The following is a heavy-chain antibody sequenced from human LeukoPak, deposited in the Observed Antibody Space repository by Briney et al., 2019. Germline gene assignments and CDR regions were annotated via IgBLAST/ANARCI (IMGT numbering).Heavy chain of an antibody. Sequence: ASVKVSCKASGYIFTGYAMYWVRQAPGQRLEWLGWINAGNGNTKYSQKFQVRVTITKDTSASTAYMKLSSLRSEDTAVYYCARGEVITTVRGAIGNNWLDPWGQGTLVTVSS. D-gene: IGHD3-10*01. CDR1: GYIFTGYA. CDR3: ARGEVITTVRGAIGNNWLDP. CDR2: INAGNGNT. V-gene: IGHV1-3*01. J-gene: IGHJ5*02.